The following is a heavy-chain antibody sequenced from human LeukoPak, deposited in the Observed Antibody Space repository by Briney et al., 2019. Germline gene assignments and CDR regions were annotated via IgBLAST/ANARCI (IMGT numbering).Heavy chain of an antibody. J-gene: IGHJ4*02. CDR2: IYSGGST. CDR1: GFTVSSNY. Sequence: GGSLRLSCAASGFTVSSNYTSWVRQAPGKGLEWVSVIYSGGSTYYADSVKGRFTISRDNSKNSLYLQMNSLRAGDTAVYYCARDGGAGFSYGNFDYWGQGTLVTVSS. D-gene: IGHD5-18*01. CDR3: ARDGGAGFSYGNFDY. V-gene: IGHV3-66*01.